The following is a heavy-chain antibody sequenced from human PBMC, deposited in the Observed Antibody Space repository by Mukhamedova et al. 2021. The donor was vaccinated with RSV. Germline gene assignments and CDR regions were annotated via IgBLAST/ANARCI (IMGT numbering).Heavy chain of an antibody. V-gene: IGHV3-23*01. D-gene: IGHD3-3*01. Sequence: AEYMGGRFTISRDNSKNTLYLQMNSLRAEDTAVYYCAKVGRLRFFFYYWGQGTLVTVSS. CDR3: AKVGRLRFFFYY. J-gene: IGHJ4*02.